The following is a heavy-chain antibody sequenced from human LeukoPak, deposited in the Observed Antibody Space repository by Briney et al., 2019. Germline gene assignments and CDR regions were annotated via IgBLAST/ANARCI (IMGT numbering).Heavy chain of an antibody. J-gene: IGHJ5*02. V-gene: IGHV3-48*03. CDR3: VRGGYGDYGRGS. CDR1: GFTFRSYE. D-gene: IGHD4-17*01. CDR2: IYSTGSTT. Sequence: GGSLRLSWVASGFTFRSYEMNWVRQAPGKSLEWISYIYSTGSTTYYADSVKGRFTISRDNAKNSLYLQMNSLRVEDTAVYYCVRGGYGDYGRGSWGQGTLLTVSS.